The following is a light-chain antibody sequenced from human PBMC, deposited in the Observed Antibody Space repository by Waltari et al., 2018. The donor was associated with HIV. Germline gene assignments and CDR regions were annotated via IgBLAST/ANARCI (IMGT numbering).Light chain of an antibody. J-gene: IGLJ2*01. CDR3: AAWDDSLNGPDVV. CDR2: SNN. V-gene: IGLV1-44*01. Sequence: QSVLTQPPSASGTPGQRVTISCSGSSSNIGSNTVNWYQQLPGTAPKLLIYSNNPRPSGVPDRFSGSKSGTSASLAISGLQSEAEADYYCAAWDDSLNGPDVVFGGGTKLTVL. CDR1: SSNIGSNT.